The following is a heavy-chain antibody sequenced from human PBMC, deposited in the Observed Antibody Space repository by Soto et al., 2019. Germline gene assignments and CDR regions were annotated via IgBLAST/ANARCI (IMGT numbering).Heavy chain of an antibody. D-gene: IGHD2-2*01. CDR1: GFTLRRYK. V-gene: IGHV3-21*01. CDR3: ASDSSPGANYYYYGMDV. J-gene: IGHJ6*02. CDR2: ISSSSSYI. Sequence: AWGALRLPRAAPGFTLRRYKLKLVRPAPGKGMEWVSSISSSSSYIYYADSVKGRFTISRDNAKNSLYLQMNSLRAEDTAVYYCASDSSPGANYYYYGMDVWGQGTTVTVSS.